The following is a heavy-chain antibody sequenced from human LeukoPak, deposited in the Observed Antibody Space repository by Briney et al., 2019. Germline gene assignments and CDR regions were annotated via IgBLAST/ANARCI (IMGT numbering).Heavy chain of an antibody. Sequence: GASVKVSCKASGYTFTSYGISWVRQAPGQGLEWMGWISAYNGNTNYAQKLQGRVTMTTDTSISTAYMELSRLRSDDTAVYYCARDAGDILTGYYPLYWGQGTLVTVSS. V-gene: IGHV1-18*01. J-gene: IGHJ4*02. CDR1: GYTFTSYG. CDR2: ISAYNGNT. D-gene: IGHD3-9*01. CDR3: ARDAGDILTGYYPLY.